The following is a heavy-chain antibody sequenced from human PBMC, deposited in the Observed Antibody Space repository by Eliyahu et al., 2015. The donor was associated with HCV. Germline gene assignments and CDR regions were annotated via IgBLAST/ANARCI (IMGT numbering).Heavy chain of an antibody. D-gene: IGHD3-22*01. J-gene: IGHJ3*01. CDR3: ARGFHDKSGYYYGAFDV. CDR1: TFTFSTYV. Sequence: QAHLAESGGGVVQPGRSLRLSCVASTFTFSTYVVNWVRQAPGKGLEWVAVISADGSVENYAGSVKGRFVIARDNSRNEVYLQMNSLTPEDTAVYFCARGFHDKSGYYYGAFDVWGQGTMVIVSS. V-gene: IGHV3-30*09. CDR2: ISADGSVE.